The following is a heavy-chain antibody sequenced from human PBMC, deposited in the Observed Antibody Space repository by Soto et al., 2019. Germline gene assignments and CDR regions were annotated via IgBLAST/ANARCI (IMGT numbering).Heavy chain of an antibody. J-gene: IGHJ4*02. CDR3: ARRGPGFGELFFDY. V-gene: IGHV4-59*08. CDR2: IYYSGST. CDR1: GGSISSYY. Sequence: PSETLSLTCTVSGGSISSYYWSWIRQPPGKGLEWIGYIYYSGSTNYNPSLKSRVTISVDTSKNQFSLKLSSVTAADTAVYYCARRGPGFGELFFDYWGQGTLVTVSS. D-gene: IGHD3-10*01.